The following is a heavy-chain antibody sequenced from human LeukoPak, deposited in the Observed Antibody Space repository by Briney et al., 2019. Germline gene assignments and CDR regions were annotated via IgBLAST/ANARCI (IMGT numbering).Heavy chain of an antibody. Sequence: GGSLRLSCAASRFTFSTYSMSWVRQAPGQGLEWVSTITGTGGSTYYADSVKGRFTISRDNSKNTLYLQMNSMRAEDTAVYYCARDSYGDFSFDYWGQGTLVTVSS. CDR1: RFTFSTYS. J-gene: IGHJ4*02. CDR3: ARDSYGDFSFDY. V-gene: IGHV3-23*01. D-gene: IGHD4-17*01. CDR2: ITGTGGST.